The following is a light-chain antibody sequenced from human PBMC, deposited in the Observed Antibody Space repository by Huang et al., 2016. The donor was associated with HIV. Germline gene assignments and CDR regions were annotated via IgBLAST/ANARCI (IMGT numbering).Light chain of an antibody. V-gene: IGKV3-15*01. CDR2: GAS. CDR1: QSVATN. CDR3: QQYHNWPPWT. Sequence: DIVLAQSPATLSVSPGERAALSCRASQSVATNLAWFQQRPGQAPRLLISGASTRANGVSARFSGSGSGTDFTLTISSLQSEDSAVYYCQQYHNWPPWTFDQGTKVEIK. J-gene: IGKJ1*01.